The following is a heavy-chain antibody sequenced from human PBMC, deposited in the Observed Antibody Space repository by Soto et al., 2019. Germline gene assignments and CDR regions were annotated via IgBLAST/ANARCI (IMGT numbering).Heavy chain of an antibody. CDR3: ARRWGGTFDI. CDR1: GGSIRSYY. V-gene: IGHV4-59*08. CDR2: IYYSGNT. D-gene: IGHD3-10*01. Sequence: SETLSLTCTVSGGSIRSYYWSWIRQPPGKGLEWIGYIYYSGNTNYNPSLKSRVTISVDTSKNQFSLRLNSVTAADTAVYYCARRWGGTFDIWGQGTMVTVSS. J-gene: IGHJ3*02.